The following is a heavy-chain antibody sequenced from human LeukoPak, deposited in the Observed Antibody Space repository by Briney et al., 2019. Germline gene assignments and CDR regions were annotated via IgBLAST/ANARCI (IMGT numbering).Heavy chain of an antibody. CDR2: ISGSGGST. J-gene: IGHJ4*02. Sequence: GGSLRLSCAASGFTFSSYAMSWVRQAPGKGLEWVSAISGSGGSTYYADSVKGRFTISRDNSKNTLYLQMNSLRDEDTAVYYCARVKIQLWTEREIFDYWGQGTLVTVSS. D-gene: IGHD5-18*01. CDR1: GFTFSSYA. CDR3: ARVKIQLWTEREIFDY. V-gene: IGHV3-23*01.